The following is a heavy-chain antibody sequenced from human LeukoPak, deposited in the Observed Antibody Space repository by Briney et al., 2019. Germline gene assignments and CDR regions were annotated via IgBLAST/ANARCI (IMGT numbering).Heavy chain of an antibody. J-gene: IGHJ4*02. CDR3: ASALNADYFDY. CDR1: GFTVSSNY. Sequence: GGSLRLSRAASGFTVSSNYMSWVRQAPGKGLEWVSVIYSGGSTYYADSVKGRFTISRDNSKNTLYLQMNSLRAEDTAVYYCASALNADYFDYWGQGTLVTVSS. V-gene: IGHV3-66*01. CDR2: IYSGGST. D-gene: IGHD2-2*01.